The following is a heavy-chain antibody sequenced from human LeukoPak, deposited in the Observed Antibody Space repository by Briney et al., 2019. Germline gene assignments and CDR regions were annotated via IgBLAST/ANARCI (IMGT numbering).Heavy chain of an antibody. V-gene: IGHV3-74*01. Sequence: QPGGSLRLSCAASGFTFTSYWMHWVRQPPGKGLVWVSRVEHDGSRTAYADSMTGRFTISRDNARNMVYLQMNSLRAEDTAVYYCATDLGWGQGTLVTVSS. D-gene: IGHD4-17*01. CDR2: VEHDGSRT. J-gene: IGHJ4*02. CDR1: GFTFTSYW. CDR3: ATDLG.